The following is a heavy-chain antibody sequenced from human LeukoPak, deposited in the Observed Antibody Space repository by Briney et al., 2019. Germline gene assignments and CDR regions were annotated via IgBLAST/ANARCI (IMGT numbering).Heavy chain of an antibody. CDR3: AREPEPAITMVRGEVFDI. Sequence: SVKVSCKASGGTFSSYVISWVRQAPGQGLEWMGGIIPGFGTANYAQKFQGTVTITADVSATTVYMVLNSLRSEDTAVYYCAREPEPAITMVRGEVFDIWGQGTMVIVSS. D-gene: IGHD3-10*01. J-gene: IGHJ3*02. V-gene: IGHV1-69*13. CDR2: IIPGFGTA. CDR1: GGTFSSYV.